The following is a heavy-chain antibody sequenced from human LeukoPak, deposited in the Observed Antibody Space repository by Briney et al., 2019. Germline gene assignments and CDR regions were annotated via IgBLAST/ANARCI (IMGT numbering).Heavy chain of an antibody. CDR3: ASGTVVGARAFDI. V-gene: IGHV3-21*01. CDR2: ISSSSSYI. Sequence: PGGSLRLSCAASGFTFSSYSMNWVRQAPGKGLEWVSSISSSSSYIYYADSVKGRFTISRDNAKNSLYPKMNSLRAEDTAVYYCASGTVVGARAFDIWGQGTMVTVSS. D-gene: IGHD1-26*01. J-gene: IGHJ3*02. CDR1: GFTFSSYS.